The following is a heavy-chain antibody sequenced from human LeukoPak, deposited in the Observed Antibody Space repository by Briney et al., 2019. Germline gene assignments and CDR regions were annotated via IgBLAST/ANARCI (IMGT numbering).Heavy chain of an antibody. CDR3: ARYCSGGSCTD. V-gene: IGHV4-59*01. CDR1: GGSITSYY. CDR2: IYYSGST. J-gene: IGHJ4*02. Sequence: SEALSLTCTVSGGSITSYYWSWIRQPPGKGLEWIGYIYYSGSTNYNPSLKSRVTISVDTSKNQFSLKLSSVTAADTAVYYCARYCSGGSCTDWGQGTLVTVSS. D-gene: IGHD2-15*01.